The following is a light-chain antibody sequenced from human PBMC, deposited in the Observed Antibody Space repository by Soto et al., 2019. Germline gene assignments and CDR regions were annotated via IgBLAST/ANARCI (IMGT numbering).Light chain of an antibody. Sequence: DIVMTQSPDSLAVSLGERATINCKSSQSVLYSSNNKNYLAWYQQKPGQPPKLLIYWASTRESGVPDRFSGSGSGPDFTITISSLHAEDVAVYYCQQYYSTPFTFGPGTKVDIK. CDR1: QSVLYSSNNKNY. CDR2: WAS. CDR3: QQYYSTPFT. V-gene: IGKV4-1*01. J-gene: IGKJ3*01.